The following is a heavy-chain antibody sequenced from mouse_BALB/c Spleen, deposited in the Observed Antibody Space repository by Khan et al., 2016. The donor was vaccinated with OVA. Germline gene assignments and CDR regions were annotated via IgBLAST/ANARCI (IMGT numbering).Heavy chain of an antibody. V-gene: IGHV2-3*01. CDR1: GFSINSKYG. Sequence: VQLQESGPGLVAPSQSLSITCTVSGFSINSKYGVSWVRQPPGKGLEWLGVIWGDGSTNYHSALISRLSISKDNSKSQVFLKLNSLQTDDTATYYCAKKGYYDYGDAWFAYWGQGTLVTVSA. D-gene: IGHD1-2*01. J-gene: IGHJ3*01. CDR3: AKKGYYDYGDAWFAY. CDR2: IWGDGST.